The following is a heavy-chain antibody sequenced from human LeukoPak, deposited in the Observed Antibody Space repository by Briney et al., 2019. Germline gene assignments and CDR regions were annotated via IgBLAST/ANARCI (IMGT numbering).Heavy chain of an antibody. CDR2: INHSGST. D-gene: IGHD5-18*01. J-gene: IGHJ4*02. CDR1: GGSFSGYY. CDR3: ARVADTAMVEFDY. V-gene: IGHV4-34*01. Sequence: KPSETLSLTCAVYGGSFSGYYWSWIRQPPGKGLEWIGEINHSGSTNYNPSLKSRVTISVDKSKNQFSLKLSSVTAADTAVYYCARVADTAMVEFDYWGQGTLVTVSS.